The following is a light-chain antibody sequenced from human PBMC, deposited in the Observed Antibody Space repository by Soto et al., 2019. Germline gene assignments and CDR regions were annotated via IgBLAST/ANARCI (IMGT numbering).Light chain of an antibody. CDR2: KAS. CDR3: QQYKSYPLT. J-gene: IGKJ4*01. CDR1: QSISSW. V-gene: IGKV1-5*03. Sequence: DIQMTQSPCTLSASVGDRVTITCRASQSISSWLAWYQQKPGKAPNLLIYKASTLESGVPSRLSGSGSGTEFTLTISSVQPDDFATYYCQQYKSYPLTFGGGTKVDI.